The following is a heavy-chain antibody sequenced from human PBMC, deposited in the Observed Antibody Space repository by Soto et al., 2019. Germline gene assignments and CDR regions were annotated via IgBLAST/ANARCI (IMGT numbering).Heavy chain of an antibody. Sequence: PGASLKISGKGCGYSFTSYWIGWVRQMTGKGLEWMGIIYPGDSDTRYSPSFQGQVTISADKSISTAYLQWSSLKASDTAMYYCASSPGNYYDSSGYYYDPGYFDYWGQGTLVTVSS. D-gene: IGHD3-22*01. CDR2: IYPGDSDT. CDR1: GYSFTSYW. J-gene: IGHJ4*02. V-gene: IGHV5-51*01. CDR3: ASSPGNYYDSSGYYYDPGYFDY.